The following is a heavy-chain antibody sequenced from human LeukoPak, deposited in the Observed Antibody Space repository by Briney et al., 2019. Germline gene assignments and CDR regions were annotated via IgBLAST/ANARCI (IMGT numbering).Heavy chain of an antibody. D-gene: IGHD6-19*01. J-gene: IGHJ4*02. V-gene: IGHV4-59*01. CDR1: GGSISSYY. CDR3: ARRMPAGTVDY. CDR2: VYYSGST. Sequence: SETLSLTCTVSGGSISSYYWSWIRQPPGKGLEWIGYVYYSGSTNYNPSLKSRVSISVDTSKNQFSLKLGSVTAADTAVYYCARRMPAGTVDYWGQGTLVTVSS.